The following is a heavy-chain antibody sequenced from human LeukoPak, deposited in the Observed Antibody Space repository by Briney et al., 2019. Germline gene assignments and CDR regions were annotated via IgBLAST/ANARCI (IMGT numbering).Heavy chain of an antibody. CDR3: ARVRAEYSYGYGY. J-gene: IGHJ4*02. CDR1: GYTFTGYY. Sequence: ASVKVSCKASGYTFTGYYMHWVRQAPGQGLEWMGWINPNSGGTNYAQKFQGRVTMTRDTSISTAYMELSRLRSDDTAVHYCARVRAEYSYGYGYWGQGTLVTVS. CDR2: INPNSGGT. V-gene: IGHV1-2*02. D-gene: IGHD5-18*01.